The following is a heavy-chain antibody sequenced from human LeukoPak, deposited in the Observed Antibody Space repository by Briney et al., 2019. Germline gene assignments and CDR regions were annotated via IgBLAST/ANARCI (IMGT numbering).Heavy chain of an antibody. J-gene: IGHJ4*02. CDR1: GFTFSSYG. V-gene: IGHV3-30*19. CDR3: ARETYYYDSSGYSHFDY. CDR2: TSYDGSDK. D-gene: IGHD3-22*01. Sequence: GGSLRLSCAASGFTFSSYGMHWVRQAPGKGLEWVSVTSYDGSDKYYADSVKGRFTISRDNSKNTLYLQVNSLRAEDTAVYYCARETYYYDSSGYSHFDYWGQGTLVTVSS.